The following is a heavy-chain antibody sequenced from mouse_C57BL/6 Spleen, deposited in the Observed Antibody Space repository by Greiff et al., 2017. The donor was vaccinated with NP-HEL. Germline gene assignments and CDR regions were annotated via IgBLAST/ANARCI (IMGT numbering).Heavy chain of an antibody. J-gene: IGHJ3*01. D-gene: IGHD2-3*01. V-gene: IGHV5-4*01. CDR2: ISDGGSYT. Sequence: EVMLVESGGGLVKPGGSLKLSCAASGFTFSSYAMSWVRQTPEKRLAWVATISDGGSYTYYPDNVKGRFTISRDNAKNNLYLQMSHLKSEDTAMYYCARDLPDGGFAYWGQGTLVTVSA. CDR1: GFTFSSYA. CDR3: ARDLPDGGFAY.